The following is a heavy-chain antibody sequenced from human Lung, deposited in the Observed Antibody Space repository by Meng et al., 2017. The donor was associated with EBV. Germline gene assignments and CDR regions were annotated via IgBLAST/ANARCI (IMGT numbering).Heavy chain of an antibody. CDR2: ISCYNGDT. J-gene: IGHJ4*02. D-gene: IGHD6-19*01. Sequence: QLVQSGAEVKKPGASVMVSCKASGYTFTHHGISWIRQAPGQGLEWMGWISCYNGDTNYAQKLQGRVTMTTDTSTNTAYMDLRGLRSDDTAVYYCARDPSNTSGRYAYFDYWGQGTLVTVSS. CDR1: GYTFTHHG. CDR3: ARDPSNTSGRYAYFDY. V-gene: IGHV1-18*01.